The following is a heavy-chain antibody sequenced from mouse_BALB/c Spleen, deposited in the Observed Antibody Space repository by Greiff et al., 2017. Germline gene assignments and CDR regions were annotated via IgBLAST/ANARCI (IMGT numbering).Heavy chain of an antibody. CDR3: NMRYGAY. J-gene: IGHJ3*01. V-gene: IGHV14-4*02. D-gene: IGHD1-2*01. CDR1: GFNIKDYY. Sequence: VQLQQSGAELVRPGASVKLSCTASGFNIKDYYMHWVKQRPEQGLEWIGWIDPENGDTEYAPKFQGTATMTADTSSNTAYLQLSSLTSEDTAVDYRNMRYGAYWGQGTLVTVSA. CDR2: IDPENGDT.